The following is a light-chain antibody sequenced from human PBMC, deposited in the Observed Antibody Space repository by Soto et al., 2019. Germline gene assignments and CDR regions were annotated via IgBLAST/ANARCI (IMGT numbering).Light chain of an antibody. Sequence: DIQMTQSPSSLSASVGDRVTITCRASQSISNYLNWFQQKPGNPPKLLIYAASTLQGGVPSRFSGRGSGTDFTLTIRNLKPEDFATYYCQQTYSSPETFGQGTKVEI. J-gene: IGKJ1*01. CDR2: AAS. CDR3: QQTYSSPET. V-gene: IGKV1-39*01. CDR1: QSISNY.